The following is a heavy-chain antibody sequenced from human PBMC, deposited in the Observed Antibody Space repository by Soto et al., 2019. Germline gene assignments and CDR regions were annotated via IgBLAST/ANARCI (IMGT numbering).Heavy chain of an antibody. J-gene: IGHJ4*02. Sequence: SETLSLTCAVYGGSFSGYYWSWIRQPPGKGLEWIGESNQSGSTNYNPSLKSRVTISVDTSKNQFSLKLSSVTAADTAVYYCARVPAYSGYDYIDYWGQGTLVTV. D-gene: IGHD5-12*01. V-gene: IGHV4-34*01. CDR1: GGSFSGYY. CDR3: ARVPAYSGYDYIDY. CDR2: SNQSGST.